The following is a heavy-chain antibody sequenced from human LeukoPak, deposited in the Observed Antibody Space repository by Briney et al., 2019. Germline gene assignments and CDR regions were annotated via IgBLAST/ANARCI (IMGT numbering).Heavy chain of an antibody. CDR3: ASQALRYCSGGSCYGGGNNWFDP. J-gene: IGHJ5*02. V-gene: IGHV1-18*01. D-gene: IGHD2-15*01. CDR1: GYTFTSYG. CDR2: ISAYNGNA. Sequence: ASVKVSCKASGYTFTSYGISWVRQAPGQGLEWMGWISAYNGNANSAQKLQGRVTMTTDTSTSTAYMELKSLRSDDTAVYYCASQALRYCSGGSCYGGGNNWFDPWGQGTLVTVSS.